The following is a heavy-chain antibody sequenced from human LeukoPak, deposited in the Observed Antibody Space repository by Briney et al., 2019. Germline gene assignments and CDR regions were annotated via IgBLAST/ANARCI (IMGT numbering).Heavy chain of an antibody. J-gene: IGHJ4*02. CDR2: ISDRGGTT. CDR3: ARDRNSGSTSRYLDY. Sequence: GGSLRLSCAASGFNFSTYSMNWVRQFPGKGLEWVSYISDRGGTTFYAESVKGRFTISRDNSKNTLYLQMNSLRAEDTAVYYCARDRNSGSTSRYLDYWGQGTLVTVSS. CDR1: GFNFSTYS. D-gene: IGHD2-2*01. V-gene: IGHV3-48*01.